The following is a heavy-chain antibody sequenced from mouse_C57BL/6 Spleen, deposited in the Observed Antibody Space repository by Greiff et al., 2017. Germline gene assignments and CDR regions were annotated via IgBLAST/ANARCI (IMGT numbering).Heavy chain of an antibody. CDR3: APIYYGNYETMGY. J-gene: IGHJ4*01. D-gene: IGHD2-1*01. CDR1: GFNIKNTY. V-gene: IGHV14-3*01. CDR2: IDPANGNT. Sequence: EVQLQQSVAELVRPGASVKLSCTASGFNIKNTYMHWVKQRPEQGLEWIGRIDPANGNTKYAPKFQGKATITADTSSNTAYLRLSSLTSEDTAIYYCAPIYYGNYETMGYWGQGTSVTVSS.